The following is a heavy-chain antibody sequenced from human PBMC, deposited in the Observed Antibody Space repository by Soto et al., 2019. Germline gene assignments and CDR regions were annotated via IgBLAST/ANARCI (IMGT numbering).Heavy chain of an antibody. J-gene: IGHJ4*02. Sequence: GSLRLSCAASGFTFASNGMSWVRQVPGKGLEWVSSISSGGDYTYYADSVKGRFTISRDNSKNTLYLQLNSLRAEDTAVYYCAKIAVTGMWFFDRWGQGTLVTVSS. V-gene: IGHV3-23*01. D-gene: IGHD6-19*01. CDR2: ISSGGDYT. CDR1: GFTFASNG. CDR3: AKIAVTGMWFFDR.